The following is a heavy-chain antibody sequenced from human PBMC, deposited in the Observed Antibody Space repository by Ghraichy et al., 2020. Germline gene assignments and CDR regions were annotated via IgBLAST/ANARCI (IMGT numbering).Heavy chain of an antibody. CDR1: GFTFSSYA. Sequence: GESLNISCAASGFTFSSYAMSWVRQAPGKGLEWVSAISGSGGSTYYADSVKGRFTISRDNSKNTLYLQMNSLRAEDTAVYYCAKRRRDSSGYYYFDYWGQGTLVTVSS. D-gene: IGHD3-22*01. J-gene: IGHJ4*02. CDR3: AKRRRDSSGYYYFDY. V-gene: IGHV3-23*01. CDR2: ISGSGGST.